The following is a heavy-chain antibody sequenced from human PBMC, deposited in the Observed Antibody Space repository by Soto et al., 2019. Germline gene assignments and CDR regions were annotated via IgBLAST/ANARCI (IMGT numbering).Heavy chain of an antibody. Sequence: QVQLVQSGAEVKKPGSSVKVSCKASGGTFSSYAIIWVRQAPGQGLEWMGGIIPIFGTANYAQKFQGRVRITADESTSTAYMELSSLRCEDTAVYYCARDVIAAAGTAGWGQGTLVTVSS. J-gene: IGHJ4*02. CDR2: IIPIFGTA. CDR1: GGTFSSYA. D-gene: IGHD6-13*01. CDR3: ARDVIAAAGTAG. V-gene: IGHV1-69*12.